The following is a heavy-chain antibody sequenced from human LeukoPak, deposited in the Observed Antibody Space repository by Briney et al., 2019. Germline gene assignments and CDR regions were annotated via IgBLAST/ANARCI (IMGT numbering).Heavy chain of an antibody. V-gene: IGHV1-18*01. CDR2: ISVYNGNP. D-gene: IGHD3-10*01. J-gene: IGHJ6*02. CDR1: GYTFSSYG. CDR3: ARSLRDLGITMVRGVIIPPLGMDV. Sequence: ASVKVSCKASGYTFSSYGISWVRQAPGQGLEWMGWISVYNGNPEYAQKFQGRAIMTTDTFTSTAYMELRSLRSDDTAVYYCARSLRDLGITMVRGVIIPPLGMDVWGQGTTVTVSS.